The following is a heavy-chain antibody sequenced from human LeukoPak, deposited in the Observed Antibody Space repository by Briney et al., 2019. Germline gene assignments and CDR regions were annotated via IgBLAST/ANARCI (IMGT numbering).Heavy chain of an antibody. Sequence: SETLSLTCAVYGGSFSGYYWSWIRQPPGKGLEWIGEINHSGSTNYNPSLKSRVTISVDTSKNQFSLKLSSVTAADTAVYYCAGGQGGGGSCWFDPWGQGTLVTVSS. CDR2: INHSGST. V-gene: IGHV4-34*01. D-gene: IGHD3-16*01. J-gene: IGHJ5*02. CDR1: GGSFSGYY. CDR3: AGGQGGGGSCWFDP.